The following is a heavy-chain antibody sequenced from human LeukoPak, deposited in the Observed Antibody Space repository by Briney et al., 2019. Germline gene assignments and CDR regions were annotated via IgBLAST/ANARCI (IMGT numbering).Heavy chain of an antibody. Sequence: GASVKVSCKASGYTFTSYDINWVRQATGQGLEWMGWMNPNSGNTGYAQKFQGRVTMTRNTSISTAYMELSSLRSEDTAVYYCARGPARLQRFYDILTGYYERSGSDYWGQGTLVTVSS. V-gene: IGHV1-8*01. CDR3: ARGPARLQRFYDILTGYYERSGSDY. J-gene: IGHJ4*02. CDR2: MNPNSGNT. CDR1: GYTFTSYD. D-gene: IGHD3-9*01.